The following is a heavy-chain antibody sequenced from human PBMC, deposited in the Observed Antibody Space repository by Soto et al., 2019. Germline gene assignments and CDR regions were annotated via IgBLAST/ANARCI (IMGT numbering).Heavy chain of an antibody. J-gene: IGHJ4*02. CDR3: ARGGFSGSGSFIQGAY. CDR1: GFTFSSYW. D-gene: IGHD3-10*01. CDR2: IKSDGSNI. V-gene: IGHV3-74*01. Sequence: EVQLVESGGGLVQPGGSLRLSCAASGFTFSSYWMHWVRQAPGKGLVWVSRIKSDGSNINYADSVKGRFTISRDNAKNTLYLQMNSLRAEDTAIYYCARGGFSGSGSFIQGAYWGQGTLVTVSS.